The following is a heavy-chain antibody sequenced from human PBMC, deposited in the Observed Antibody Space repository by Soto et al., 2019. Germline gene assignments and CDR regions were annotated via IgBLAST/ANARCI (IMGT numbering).Heavy chain of an antibody. Sequence: EVQLLESGGGLVQAGGSLRLSCAASGFAFTTYAMSWVRQAPGKGLEWVSSISRTGGSTFYADSVKGRFTISRDNSTNTLYLQLNSLRAEDTAVYYCAKRPGSSNSWGQGTLVTVSS. J-gene: IGHJ4*02. CDR1: GFAFTTYA. V-gene: IGHV3-23*01. CDR2: ISRTGGST. CDR3: AKRPGSSNS.